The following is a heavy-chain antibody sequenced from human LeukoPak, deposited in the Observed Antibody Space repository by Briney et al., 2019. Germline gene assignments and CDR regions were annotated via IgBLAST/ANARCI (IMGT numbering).Heavy chain of an antibody. V-gene: IGHV3-7*01. CDR3: AREHHYYDSSGYYYDSFDY. CDR2: IKQDGSEK. J-gene: IGHJ4*02. D-gene: IGHD3-22*01. CDR1: GFTFSSYW. Sequence: GASLRLSCAASGFTFSSYWMSWVRQAPGKGLEWVANIKQDGSEKYYVDSVKGRFTISRDNAKNSLYLQMNSLRAEDTAVYYCAREHHYYDSSGYYYDSFDYWGQGTLVTVSS.